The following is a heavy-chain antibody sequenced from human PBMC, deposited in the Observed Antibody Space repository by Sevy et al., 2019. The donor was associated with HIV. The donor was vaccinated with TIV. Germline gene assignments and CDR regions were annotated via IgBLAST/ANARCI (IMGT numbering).Heavy chain of an antibody. CDR3: AKDHNLWSEGGFLHH. J-gene: IGHJ1*01. CDR1: GFTFSSYA. V-gene: IGHV3-30*18. D-gene: IGHD3-10*01. Sequence: GGSLRLSCAASGFTFSSYAIHWVRQAPGKGLEWEAVISYDGNNKYYADSVQGRFTVSRDNSKNTLYVQMNSLRAEDTAVYYCAKDHNLWSEGGFLHHWGQGTLVTVSS. CDR2: ISYDGNNK.